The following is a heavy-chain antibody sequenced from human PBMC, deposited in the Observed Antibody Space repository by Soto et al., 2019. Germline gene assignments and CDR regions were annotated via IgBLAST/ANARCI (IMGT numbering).Heavy chain of an antibody. D-gene: IGHD3-22*01. CDR2: ISGSGGST. V-gene: IGHV3-23*01. J-gene: IGHJ5*02. CDR3: SKATSFYFDNSVLLFS. CDR1: GFTFSSYA. Sequence: GGSLRLSCAASGFTFSSYAMSWVRQAPGKGLEWVSAISGSGGSTYYADSASGRFPISRDNSRNTVSLQLTNLRVDDTAVYYCSKATSFYFDNSVLLFSWGQGTLVTVSS.